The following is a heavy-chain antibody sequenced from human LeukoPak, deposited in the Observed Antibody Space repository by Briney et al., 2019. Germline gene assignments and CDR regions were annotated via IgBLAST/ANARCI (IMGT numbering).Heavy chain of an antibody. CDR3: ARFSSYCSSTSCYGYFDY. V-gene: IGHV3-30*03. D-gene: IGHD2-2*01. CDR1: GFTFSSYG. Sequence: GGSLRLSCAASGFTFSSYGMHWFRQAPGKGLEWVAVISYDGSNKYYADSVKGRFTISRDNSKNTLYLQMNSLRAEDTAVYYCARFSSYCSSTSCYGYFDYWGQGTLVTVSS. CDR2: ISYDGSNK. J-gene: IGHJ4*02.